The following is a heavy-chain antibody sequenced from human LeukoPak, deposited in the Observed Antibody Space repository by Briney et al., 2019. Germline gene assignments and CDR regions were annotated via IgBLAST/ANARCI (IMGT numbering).Heavy chain of an antibody. J-gene: IGHJ4*02. CDR2: IWYDGSQR. V-gene: IGHV3-33*01. Sequence: GGSLRLSCVGTVFTLKNFVIHGVRQAPGKGLDWVAVIWYDGSQRHYMDSVKGRFALSRENSMNTLSLQMNGLRVEDTAVYYCVRGADMNYNFENPFYFDSWGQGALVIVSS. CDR1: VFTLKNFV. CDR3: VRGADMNYNFENPFYFDS. D-gene: IGHD3-3*01.